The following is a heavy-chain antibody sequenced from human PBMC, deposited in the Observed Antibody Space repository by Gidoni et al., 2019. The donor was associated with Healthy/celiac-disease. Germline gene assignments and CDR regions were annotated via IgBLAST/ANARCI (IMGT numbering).Heavy chain of an antibody. V-gene: IGHV5-10-1*03. CDR3: ARQRPLYCSSTSCTAIWFDP. CDR1: GYSFTSYW. D-gene: IGHD2-2*01. Sequence: EVQLVQSGAEVKKPGESLRISCKGSGYSFTSYWISWVRQMPGKGLAWMGRIDPSDSYTNYSPSFQGHVTISADKSSSTAYLQWSSLKASDTAMYYCARQRPLYCSSTSCTAIWFDPWGQGTLVTVSS. CDR2: IDPSDSYT. J-gene: IGHJ5*02.